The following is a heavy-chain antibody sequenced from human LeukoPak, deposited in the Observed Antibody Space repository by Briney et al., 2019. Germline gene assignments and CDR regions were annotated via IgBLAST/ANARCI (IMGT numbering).Heavy chain of an antibody. CDR1: GFTFSSYA. D-gene: IGHD1-26*01. J-gene: IGHJ4*02. CDR3: AKDGGSYYYFDY. CDR2: ISGSGGST. V-gene: IGHV3-23*01. Sequence: GGSLRLSCAASGFTFSSYAMSWVRQAPRKGLEWVSAISGSGGSTYYADSVKGRFTISRDNSKNTLYLQMNSLRAEDTAVYYCAKDGGSYYYFDYWGQGTLVTVSS.